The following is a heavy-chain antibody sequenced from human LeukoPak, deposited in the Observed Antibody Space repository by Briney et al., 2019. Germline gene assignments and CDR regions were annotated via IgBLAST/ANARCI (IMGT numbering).Heavy chain of an antibody. J-gene: IGHJ3*02. D-gene: IGHD6-6*01. CDR1: GFTFSSYE. Sequence: GGSLRLSCAASGFTFSSYEMNWVRQAPGKGLEWVSAISGSGGSTYYADSVKGRFTISRDNSKNTLYLQMNSLRAEDTAVYYCARRSAARDAFDIWGQGTMVTVSS. V-gene: IGHV3-23*01. CDR2: ISGSGGST. CDR3: ARRSAARDAFDI.